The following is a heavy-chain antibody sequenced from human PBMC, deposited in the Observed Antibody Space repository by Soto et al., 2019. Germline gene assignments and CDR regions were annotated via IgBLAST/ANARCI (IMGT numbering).Heavy chain of an antibody. CDR3: ARDEATMIVVVTRHDYYGMDV. Sequence: SQTLSLTCAISGDSVSSNRAAWNWIRQSPSRGLEWLGRTYYRSKWYNDYAVSVKSRITINPDTSKNQFSLQLNSVTPEDTAVYYCARDEATMIVVVTRHDYYGMDVWGQGTTVTVSS. CDR1: GDSVSSNRAA. J-gene: IGHJ6*02. V-gene: IGHV6-1*01. D-gene: IGHD3-22*01. CDR2: TYYRSKWYN.